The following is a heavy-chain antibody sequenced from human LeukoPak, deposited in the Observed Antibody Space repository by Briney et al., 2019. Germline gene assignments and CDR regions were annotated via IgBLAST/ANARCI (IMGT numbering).Heavy chain of an antibody. Sequence: GGSLRLSCAASGFTFDTYSMSWVRQAPGKGLEWVAVISYDGSNKYYADSVKGRFTISRDNSKNTLYLQMNSLRAEDTAVYYCARAPVTAGYYFDYWGQGTLVTVSS. J-gene: IGHJ4*02. V-gene: IGHV3-30-3*01. D-gene: IGHD3-10*01. CDR1: GFTFDTYS. CDR3: ARAPVTAGYYFDY. CDR2: ISYDGSNK.